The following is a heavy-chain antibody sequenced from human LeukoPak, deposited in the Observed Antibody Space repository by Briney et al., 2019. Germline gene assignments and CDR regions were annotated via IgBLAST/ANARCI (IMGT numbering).Heavy chain of an antibody. V-gene: IGHV4-61*05. CDR3: ARGYGTIGWFGIPLH. D-gene: IGHD3-10*01. Sequence: SETLSLTCTVSGDSISSSSYYWGWIRQPPGKGLEWIGCINYIGTTHYNPSLKSRVTISVDTSENQISLKVDSVTAADTAFYYCARGYGTIGWFGIPLHWGQGTLVTVSS. CDR1: GDSISSSSYY. J-gene: IGHJ4*02. CDR2: INYIGTT.